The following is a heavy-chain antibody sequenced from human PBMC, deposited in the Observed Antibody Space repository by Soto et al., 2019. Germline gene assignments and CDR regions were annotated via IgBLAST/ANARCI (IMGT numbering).Heavy chain of an antibody. Sequence: GGSLRLSCAASGFTFSHYAMSWVRQAPGKGLEWVSVVTSSGGSTYYADSVKGRFTISRDNSKNTVYLQVNSLRAEGTAGDYCAKDRISGSPGPDSWGQGTLVTVSS. CDR3: AKDRISGSPGPDS. CDR1: GFTFSHYA. D-gene: IGHD1-26*01. V-gene: IGHV3-23*01. CDR2: VTSSGGST. J-gene: IGHJ4*02.